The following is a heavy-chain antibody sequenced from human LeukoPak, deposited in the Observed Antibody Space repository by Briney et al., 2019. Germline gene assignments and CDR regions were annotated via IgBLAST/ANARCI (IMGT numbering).Heavy chain of an antibody. CDR3: ARSYYYDSFDAFDI. V-gene: IGHV1-18*04. J-gene: IGHJ3*02. Sequence: GASVKVSCKASRYTFNDYYIHWVRQAPGQRLEWMGWISVYNGNTNYAQNIQGRVTMTTDTSTSTAYMELRSLRSDDTAVYYCARSYYYDSFDAFDIWGQGTMVTVSS. D-gene: IGHD3-22*01. CDR2: ISVYNGNT. CDR1: RYTFNDYY.